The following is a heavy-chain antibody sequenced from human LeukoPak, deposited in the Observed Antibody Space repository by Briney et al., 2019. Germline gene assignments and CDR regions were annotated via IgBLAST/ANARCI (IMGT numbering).Heavy chain of an antibody. J-gene: IGHJ4*02. D-gene: IGHD6-19*01. CDR3: ARDHDGSGSFVSVY. V-gene: IGHV4-61*08. CDR2: ISYSGNT. Sequence: SETLSLTCTVSGDSITSISGDSITVSYWTWIRQPPGKGLEWLGDISYSGNTNYNPSLKSRVTISVDKSKNQVSLRLTCVTAADTAVYYCARDHDGSGSFVSVYWGQGTLVTVSS. CDR1: GDSITSISGDSITVSY.